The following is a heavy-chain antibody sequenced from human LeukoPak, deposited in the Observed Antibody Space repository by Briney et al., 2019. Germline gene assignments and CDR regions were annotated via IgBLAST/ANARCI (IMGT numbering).Heavy chain of an antibody. CDR1: GFTSSSYW. CDR3: STVEHF. V-gene: IGHV3-74*01. J-gene: IGHJ4*02. Sequence: PGGSLRLSCAASGFTSSSYWMHWVRQVPGKGLVWVSRISGDGTARNYADSVKGRFTISRDDVKNMLYLQMNSLRVEDTGLYYCSTVEHFWGQGTLVTVSS. D-gene: IGHD1/OR15-1a*01. CDR2: ISGDGTAR.